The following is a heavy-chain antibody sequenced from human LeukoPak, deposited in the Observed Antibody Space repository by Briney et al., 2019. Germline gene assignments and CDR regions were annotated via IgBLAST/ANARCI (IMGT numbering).Heavy chain of an antibody. CDR2: TYYRSKWYN. Sequence: SQTLSLTCAISGDSVSSNSAAWNWIRQSPSRGLEWLGRTYYRSKWYNDYAVPVKSRITINPDTSKNQFSLHLNSVTPEDTAVYYCARVRLWFGDLSDFDYWGQGTLVTVSS. J-gene: IGHJ4*02. CDR1: GDSVSSNSAA. V-gene: IGHV6-1*01. CDR3: ARVRLWFGDLSDFDY. D-gene: IGHD3-10*01.